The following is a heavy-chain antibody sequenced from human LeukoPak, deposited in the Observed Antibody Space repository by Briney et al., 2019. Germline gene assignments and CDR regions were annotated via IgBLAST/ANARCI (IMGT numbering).Heavy chain of an antibody. V-gene: IGHV3-53*01. Sequence: GGSLRLSCEASGFTFSYAWMSWVRQAPGKGLEFVSVIYNGDTTYYADSVKGRFTISRDNSKNTLFLQMDSLRAEDTAVYYCARDAWGIAVAGLLYWGQGTLVTVSS. CDR1: GFTFSYAW. CDR2: IYNGDTT. J-gene: IGHJ4*02. CDR3: ARDAWGIAVAGLLY. D-gene: IGHD6-19*01.